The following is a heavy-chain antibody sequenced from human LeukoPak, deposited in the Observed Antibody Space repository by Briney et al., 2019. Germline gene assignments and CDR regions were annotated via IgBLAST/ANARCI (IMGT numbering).Heavy chain of an antibody. D-gene: IGHD3-10*01. CDR2: IIPIFGTA. J-gene: IGHJ4*02. CDR1: GGTFSSYA. V-gene: IGHV1-69*13. CDR3: AMVRGVIQYYFDY. Sequence: ASVKVSCKASGGTFSSYAISWVRQAPGRGLEWMGGIIPIFGTANYAQKFQGRVTITADESTSTAYMELSSLRSEDTAVYYCAMVRGVIQYYFDYWGQGTLVTVSS.